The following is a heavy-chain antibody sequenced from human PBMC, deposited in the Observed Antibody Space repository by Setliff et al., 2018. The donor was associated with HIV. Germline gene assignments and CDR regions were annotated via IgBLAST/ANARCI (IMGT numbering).Heavy chain of an antibody. V-gene: IGHV4-39*01. Sequence: SETLSLTCTVSGGSISNSDFYWGWIRQSPGKGLEWIGSIYYRGVTYYNPTLQSRVTISADTSKNQFYLKLTSVTAADTAIYYCARPYDSLYGWGQGVLVTVS. CDR3: ARPYDSLYG. D-gene: IGHD3-22*01. CDR2: IYYRGVT. CDR1: GGSISNSDFY. J-gene: IGHJ4*02.